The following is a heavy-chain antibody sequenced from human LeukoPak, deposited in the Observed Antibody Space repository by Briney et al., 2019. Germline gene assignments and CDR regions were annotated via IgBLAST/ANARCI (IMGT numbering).Heavy chain of an antibody. CDR1: GGSISSRNW. CDR2: IYHSGST. J-gene: IGHJ4*02. Sequence: SETLSLTCAVSGGSISSRNWWSWVRQPPEKGLEWIGEIYHSGSTNQNPSLKSRVTISVDKSTNQFSLKLYSVTAADTAVYYCARVQGGGYSYGYDYWGQGTLVTVSS. CDR3: ARVQGGGYSYGYDY. D-gene: IGHD5-18*01. V-gene: IGHV4-4*02.